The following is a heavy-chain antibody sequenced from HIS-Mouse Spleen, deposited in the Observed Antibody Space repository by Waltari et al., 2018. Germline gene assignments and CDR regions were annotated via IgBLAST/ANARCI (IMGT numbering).Heavy chain of an antibody. CDR2: INPNSGGT. J-gene: IGHJ4*02. CDR3: ARLGVFDY. V-gene: IGHV1-2*02. Sequence: QVQLVQSGAEVKKPGASVKVSCKASGYTFTGYYMHWVRQAPGQGLEWMGWINPNSGGTNYAQKCQGRVTMTRETSISTAYMELSRLRSDDTAVYYCARLGVFDYWGQGTLVTVSS. D-gene: IGHD2-8*01. CDR1: GYTFTGYY.